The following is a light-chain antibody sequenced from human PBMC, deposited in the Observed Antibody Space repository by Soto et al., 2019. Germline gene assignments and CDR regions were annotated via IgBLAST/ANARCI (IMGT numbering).Light chain of an antibody. J-gene: IGLJ1*01. Sequence: QSALTQPPSASGSPGQSVTISCTGTSSDVGGYNYVSWYQQHPGKAPKLIISEVSQRPSGVPDRFSGSKSGNTASLTVSGLQAEDEADYYCSSYAGSNNYVFGTGTKRTVL. CDR1: SSDVGGYNY. V-gene: IGLV2-8*01. CDR3: SSYAGSNNYV. CDR2: EVS.